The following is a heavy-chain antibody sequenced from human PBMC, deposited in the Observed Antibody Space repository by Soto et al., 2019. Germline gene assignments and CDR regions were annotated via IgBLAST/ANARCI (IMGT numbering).Heavy chain of an antibody. Sequence: EVQLVESGGGVVQPGRSLRLSCSASGFTFDDYAMNWVRQAPGMGLEWVSSISWNSVNIVYADSVRGRFTISRDNATTSLHLQMNSLRAEDTALYYCTKGASTSCFSAFDLWGQGTMVTVSS. J-gene: IGHJ3*01. CDR1: GFTFDDYA. V-gene: IGHV3-9*01. D-gene: IGHD2-2*01. CDR3: TKGASTSCFSAFDL. CDR2: ISWNSVNI.